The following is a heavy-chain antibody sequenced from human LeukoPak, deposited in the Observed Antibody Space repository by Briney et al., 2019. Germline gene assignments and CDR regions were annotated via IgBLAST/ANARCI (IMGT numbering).Heavy chain of an antibody. CDR3: AREMGLPGWFDP. V-gene: IGHV1-8*01. J-gene: IGHJ5*02. D-gene: IGHD5-24*01. CDR2: MNPNSGNT. CDR1: GYTFTSYD. Sequence: GASVKVSCKASGYTFTSYDINWVRQATGQGLEWMGWMNPNSGNTGYAQKFQGRVTITRNTSISTAYMELSSLRSEDTAVYYCAREMGLPGWFDPWGQGTLVTVSS.